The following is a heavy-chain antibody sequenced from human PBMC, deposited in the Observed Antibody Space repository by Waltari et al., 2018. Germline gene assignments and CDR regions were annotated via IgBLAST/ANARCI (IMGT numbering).Heavy chain of an antibody. J-gene: IGHJ4*02. Sequence: QVQLQESGPGLVKPSQTLSLTCTVPGGSISSGSDYWSWVRQPAGKGLEWIGRVYNSGGANYNPSLKSRVTISLDTSKNQFSLRLSSVTAADTAVYYCARLKVGAHFDYWGQGTLVTVSS. D-gene: IGHD1-26*01. CDR3: ARLKVGAHFDY. CDR1: GGSISSGSDY. CDR2: VYNSGGA. V-gene: IGHV4-61*02.